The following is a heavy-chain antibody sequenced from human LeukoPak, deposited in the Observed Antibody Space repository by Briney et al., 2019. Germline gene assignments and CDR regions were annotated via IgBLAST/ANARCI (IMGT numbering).Heavy chain of an antibody. Sequence: GGSLRLSCAASGFTFTSYSMNWVRQAPGKGLEWVSSISSSSSYIDYADSVKGRFTISRDNTKNSLYLQMNSLRAEDTAVYYCAKDPGKFGEPDYWGQGTLVTVSS. D-gene: IGHD3-10*01. J-gene: IGHJ4*02. CDR3: AKDPGKFGEPDY. CDR2: ISSSSSYI. V-gene: IGHV3-21*04. CDR1: GFTFTSYS.